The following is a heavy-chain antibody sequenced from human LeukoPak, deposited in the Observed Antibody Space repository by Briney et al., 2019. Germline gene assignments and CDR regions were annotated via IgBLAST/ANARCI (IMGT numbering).Heavy chain of an antibody. V-gene: IGHV1-69*05. Sequence: ASVKVSCKASGYTFTSDYMHWVRQAPGQGLEWMGGIIPIFGTANYAQKFQGRVTITTDESTSTAYMELSSLRSEDTAVYYCARDTTAGPYGETLNWGQGTLVTVSS. CDR1: GYTFTSDY. D-gene: IGHD4-17*01. CDR3: ARDTTAGPYGETLN. J-gene: IGHJ4*02. CDR2: IIPIFGTA.